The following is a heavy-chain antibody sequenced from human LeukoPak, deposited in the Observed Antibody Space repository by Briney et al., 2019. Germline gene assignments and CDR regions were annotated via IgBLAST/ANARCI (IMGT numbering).Heavy chain of an antibody. J-gene: IGHJ4*02. CDR3: ARAVRWLWMYYFDY. CDR1: GFTFSDYY. Sequence: GGSLRLSCAASGFTFSDYYMSWIRQAPGKGLEWVAYITSSGSTIYYADSVKGRFTISRDNAKNSLYLQMNSLRAEDTAVYYCARAVRWLWMYYFDYWGQGTLVTVSS. CDR2: ITSSGSTI. V-gene: IGHV3-11*04. D-gene: IGHD3-22*01.